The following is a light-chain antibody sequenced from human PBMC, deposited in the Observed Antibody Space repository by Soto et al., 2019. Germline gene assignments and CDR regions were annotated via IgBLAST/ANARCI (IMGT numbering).Light chain of an antibody. CDR3: QQYGSSPRT. V-gene: IGKV3-20*01. CDR1: QSVGSSY. CDR2: GTS. Sequence: IVLRQSPGTLSLSPGERATLSCRASQSVGSSYLAWYQQKPGQAPRLLMFGTSNRATGIPDRFSGSGSGTDFTLTINSLEPEDFAVYYCQQYGSSPRTFGQGTK. J-gene: IGKJ1*01.